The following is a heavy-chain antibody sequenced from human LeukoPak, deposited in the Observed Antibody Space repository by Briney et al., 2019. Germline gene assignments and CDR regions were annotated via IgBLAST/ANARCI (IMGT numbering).Heavy chain of an antibody. CDR1: GYTFTGYY. J-gene: IGHJ4*02. V-gene: IGHV1-2*02. CDR3: ARDSYCSGGSCYSAGGY. CDR2: INPNSGGT. Sequence: ASVKVSCKASGYTFTGYYMHWVRQAHGQGLEWMGWINPNSGGTNYAQKFQGRVTMTRDTSISTAYMELSRLRSDDTAVYYCARDSYCSGGSCYSAGGYWGQGTLVTVSS. D-gene: IGHD2-15*01.